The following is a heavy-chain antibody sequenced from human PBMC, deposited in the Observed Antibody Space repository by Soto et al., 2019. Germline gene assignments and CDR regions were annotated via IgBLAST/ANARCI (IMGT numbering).Heavy chain of an antibody. J-gene: IGHJ4*02. CDR1: GYTFSSYC. V-gene: IGHV1-46*01. CDR3: ERDRSVDWKYVDY. CDR2: INPSGGSA. Sequence: ASVKVSCKASGYTFSSYCMHWVRQAPGQGLEWMGVINPSGGSATYAQKFQGRVTMTRATSTSTVYMELSSLRSEDTAVYYCERDRSVDWKYVDYSGQGTLVTGSS. D-gene: IGHD1-1*01.